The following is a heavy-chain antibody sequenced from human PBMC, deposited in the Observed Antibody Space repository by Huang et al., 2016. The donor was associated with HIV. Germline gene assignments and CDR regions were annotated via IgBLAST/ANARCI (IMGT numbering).Heavy chain of an antibody. CDR3: VRGWYIAALPYFDY. CDR1: GYSFASYD. V-gene: IGHV1-8*01. Sequence: QVQLVQSGAEVRKPGASVKVSCEASGYSFASYDIHWVRQATGQGLEWMGWMNPNSGNTGYAQKFQGRVTMTRNTSISTAYMELSSLRSEDTAKYFCVRGWYIAALPYFDYWGQGTLVTVSS. J-gene: IGHJ4*02. D-gene: IGHD6-6*01. CDR2: MNPNSGNT.